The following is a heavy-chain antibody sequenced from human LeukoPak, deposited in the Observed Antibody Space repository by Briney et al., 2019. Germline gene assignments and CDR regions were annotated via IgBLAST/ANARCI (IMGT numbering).Heavy chain of an antibody. Sequence: GGSLRLSCAASGFTFSSYSMNWVRQAPGKGLEWVSSISSSSSYIYYADSVKGRFTISRDNAKNSLYLQMNSLRAEDTAVYYCARDSTGYWYFDLWGRGTLVSVSS. V-gene: IGHV3-21*01. CDR2: ISSSSSYI. J-gene: IGHJ2*01. CDR1: GFTFSSYS. D-gene: IGHD3-3*02. CDR3: ARDSTGYWYFDL.